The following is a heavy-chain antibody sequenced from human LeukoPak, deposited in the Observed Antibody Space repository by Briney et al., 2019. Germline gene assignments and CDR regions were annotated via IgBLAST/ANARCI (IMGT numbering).Heavy chain of an antibody. J-gene: IGHJ6*03. CDR3: AKGGIHRGYYYYYMDV. D-gene: IGHD6-13*01. Sequence: GGSLRLSCAASGFTFDDYAMHWVRQAPGKGLEWVSGINWGSDRIGYADSVKGRFTISRDNAKKSLYLEMNSLRAEDTALYYCAKGGIHRGYYYYYMDVWGKGTTVTISS. V-gene: IGHV3-9*01. CDR2: INWGSDRI. CDR1: GFTFDDYA.